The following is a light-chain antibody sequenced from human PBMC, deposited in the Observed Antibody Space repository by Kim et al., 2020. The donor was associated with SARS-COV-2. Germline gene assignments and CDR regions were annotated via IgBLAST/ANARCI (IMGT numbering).Light chain of an antibody. CDR3: QVWDSSTDYRV. V-gene: IGLV3-21*04. J-gene: IGLJ3*02. CDR1: FIGDKS. Sequence: SYELTQPPSVSVAPGETARLTCGADFIGDKSVHRYRQKAGQAPMMVIYNDDARPSGIPERFSGSNSGNTATLTISRVEAGDEADYYCQVWDSSTDYRVFGGGTQLTVL. CDR2: NDD.